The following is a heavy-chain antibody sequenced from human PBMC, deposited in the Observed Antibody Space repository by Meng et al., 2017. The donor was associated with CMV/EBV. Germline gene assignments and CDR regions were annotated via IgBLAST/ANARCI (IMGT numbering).Heavy chain of an antibody. D-gene: IGHD6-13*01. V-gene: IGHV1-69*05. CDR3: ESAYSSSPKNYYYYGMDV. CDR1: GGTFSSYA. Sequence: SVKVSCKASGGTFSSYAISWVRQAPGQGLEWMGGIIPIFGTANYAQKFQGRVTITTDESTSTAYMELSSLRSEDTAVYYCESAYSSSPKNYYYYGMDVWGQGTTVTVSS. CDR2: IIPIFGTA. J-gene: IGHJ6*02.